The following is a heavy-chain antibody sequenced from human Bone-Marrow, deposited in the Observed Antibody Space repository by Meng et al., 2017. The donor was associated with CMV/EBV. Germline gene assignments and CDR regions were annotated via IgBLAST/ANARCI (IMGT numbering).Heavy chain of an antibody. CDR3: AKDRVEYYYGSGSHYPLN. Sequence: GESLKISCAASGFTFSSYGMHWVRQAPGKGLEWVAFIRYDGSNKYYADSVKGRFTISRDNSKNTLYLQMNSLRAEDTAVYYCAKDRVEYYYGSGSHYPLNWGQGTLVTVSS. CDR2: IRYDGSNK. J-gene: IGHJ4*02. V-gene: IGHV3-30*02. D-gene: IGHD3-10*01. CDR1: GFTFSSYG.